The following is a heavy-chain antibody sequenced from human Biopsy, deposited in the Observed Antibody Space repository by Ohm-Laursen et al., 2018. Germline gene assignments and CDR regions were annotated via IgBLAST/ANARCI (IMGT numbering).Heavy chain of an antibody. CDR1: GFKFSVYG. V-gene: IGHV3-9*01. CDR3: ARGYYDIGTGYHYDVFDF. Sequence: SLTLSCTASGFKFSVYGMYWVRQVPGQGLEWVSRISWNSGSIGYVDSVKGRFTISRDNAKNSLYLQMNSLKAEDTALYYCARGYYDIGTGYHYDVFDFWGRGTLVTVSS. J-gene: IGHJ3*01. D-gene: IGHD3-9*01. CDR2: ISWNSGSI.